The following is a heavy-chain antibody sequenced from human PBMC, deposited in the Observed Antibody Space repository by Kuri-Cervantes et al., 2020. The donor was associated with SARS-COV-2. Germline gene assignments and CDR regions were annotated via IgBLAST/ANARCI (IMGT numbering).Heavy chain of an antibody. Sequence: GESLKISCTASGFTFNNYAMHWVRQTPGKGLEWVAVIWYDGSNKYYADSVKGRFTISRDNSKNTLYLQMNSLRAEDTAVYYCASLSITIFGVVTTGYGMDVWGQGTTVTVSS. CDR3: ASLSITIFGVVTTGYGMDV. J-gene: IGHJ6*02. CDR1: GFTFNNYA. D-gene: IGHD3-3*01. CDR2: IWYDGSNK. V-gene: IGHV3-33*08.